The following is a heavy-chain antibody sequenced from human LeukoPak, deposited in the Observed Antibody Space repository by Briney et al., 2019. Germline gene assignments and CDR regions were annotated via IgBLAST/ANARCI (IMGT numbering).Heavy chain of an antibody. V-gene: IGHV3-33*06. CDR3: AKYEAAAGKGLDY. CDR2: IWYDGSNK. J-gene: IGHJ4*02. CDR1: GFTFTNYG. D-gene: IGHD6-13*01. Sequence: PGGSLRLSCVASGFTFTNYGMHWVRQAPGKGLEWVAVIWYDGSNKYYADSVKGRFTISRDNTKSTLFLQMNSLRAEDTAVYYCAKYEAAAGKGLDYWGQGTLVTVSS.